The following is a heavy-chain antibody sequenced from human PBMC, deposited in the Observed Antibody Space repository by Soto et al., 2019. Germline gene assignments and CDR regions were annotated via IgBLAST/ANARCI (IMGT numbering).Heavy chain of an antibody. CDR2: IVVGSGNT. CDR1: GFTFTSSA. CDR3: AAGGPYCSGGSCYPWHFDY. D-gene: IGHD2-15*01. Sequence: SVKVSCKASGFTFTSSAMQWVRQARGQRLEWIGWIVVGSGNTNYAQKFQERVTITRDMSTSTAYMELSSLRSEDTAVYYCAAGGPYCSGGSCYPWHFDYWGQGTLVTVSS. J-gene: IGHJ4*02. V-gene: IGHV1-58*02.